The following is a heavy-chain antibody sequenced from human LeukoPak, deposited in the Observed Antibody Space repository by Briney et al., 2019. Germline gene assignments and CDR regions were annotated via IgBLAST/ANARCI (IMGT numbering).Heavy chain of an antibody. CDR1: GFIFRDAW. Sequence: GGSLRLSCAASGFIFRDAWMTWVGQAPGKGLEWVGRIKRKTDGGTADYAAPVKGRFTISRDDSQNTLYLQMNSLKTEDTAVYYCTTKTISPGYWGQGTLVTVSS. CDR3: TTKTISPGY. J-gene: IGHJ4*02. V-gene: IGHV3-15*01. CDR2: IKRKTDGGTA. D-gene: IGHD5-24*01.